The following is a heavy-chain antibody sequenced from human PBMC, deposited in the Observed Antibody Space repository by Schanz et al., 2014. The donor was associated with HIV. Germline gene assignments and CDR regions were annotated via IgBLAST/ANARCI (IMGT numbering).Heavy chain of an antibody. CDR2: ITHSGRT. V-gene: IGHV4-34*02. D-gene: IGHD2-15*01. J-gene: IGHJ5*02. CDR3: ARGLVNCSGGSCYSGWFDP. Sequence: QVQLQQWGAGLLKPSETLSLTCAVYGGSLDGYSWSWIRQSPGKGLEWIGEITHSGRTTYNPSLMGRVTISVDTSKNQFSLKLSFVTAADTAVYYCARGLVNCSGGSCYSGWFDPWGQGNLVTVSS. CDR1: GGSLDGYS.